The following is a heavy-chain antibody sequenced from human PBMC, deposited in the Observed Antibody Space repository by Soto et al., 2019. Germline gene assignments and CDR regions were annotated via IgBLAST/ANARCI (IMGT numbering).Heavy chain of an antibody. D-gene: IGHD3-10*01. V-gene: IGHV4-31*03. CDR2: IYYSGST. CDR3: ARDIPFGSVDYYYGMDV. CDR1: GGSISSGGYY. J-gene: IGHJ6*02. Sequence: PSGTPALTSTFSGGSISSGGYYWSWIRQHPWKGLEWIGYIYYSGSTYYNPSLKSRVTISVDTSKNQFSLKLSSVTAADTAVYYCARDIPFGSVDYYYGMDVWGQGTTVTVSS.